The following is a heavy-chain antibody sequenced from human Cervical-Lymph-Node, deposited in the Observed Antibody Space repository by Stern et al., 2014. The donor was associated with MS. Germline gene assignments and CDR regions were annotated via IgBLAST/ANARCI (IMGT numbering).Heavy chain of an antibody. V-gene: IGHV1-69*04. CDR3: ARDLGGWTPSSDH. J-gene: IGHJ4*02. Sequence: QVQLVQSGAEVKKPGSSVKVSCKASGGTFSNQIISWMRQAPGQGLEWMGRIIPILGKPNYAPKFQGRVTITADKSTSTASMELSSLRSDDTAVYYCARDLGGWTPSSDHWGQGTLVTVSS. CDR2: IIPILGKP. CDR1: GGTFSNQI. D-gene: IGHD3-16*01.